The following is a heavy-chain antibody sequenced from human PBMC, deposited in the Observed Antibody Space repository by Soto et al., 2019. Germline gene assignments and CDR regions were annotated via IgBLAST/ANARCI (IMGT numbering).Heavy chain of an antibody. V-gene: IGHV4-4*02. CDR3: ASRDPGTSVDY. Sequence: PSETLSLTRAVSGGSFTSNNWWTWVRQPPGQGLEWIGEIYRTGSTNYNPSLKSRVTISLDKSENQFSLKVTSLTAADTAVYYCASRDPGTSVDYWGQGTLVTVSS. CDR2: IYRTGST. D-gene: IGHD1-7*01. J-gene: IGHJ4*02. CDR1: GGSFTSNNW.